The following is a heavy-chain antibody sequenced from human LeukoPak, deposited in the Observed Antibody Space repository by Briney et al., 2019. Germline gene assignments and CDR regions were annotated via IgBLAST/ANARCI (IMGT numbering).Heavy chain of an antibody. J-gene: IGHJ4*02. CDR1: GFSFSGFG. Sequence: GGSLRLSRAASGFSFSGFGMHWARQAPGKGLEWVSYINDRSTTIYYADSVKARFTISRDNAKNSLFLQMNSLRAEDTAVYFCVTDWPVWWGQGTLVTVSS. CDR2: INDRSTTI. CDR3: VTDWPVW. V-gene: IGHV3-48*01. D-gene: IGHD3-16*01.